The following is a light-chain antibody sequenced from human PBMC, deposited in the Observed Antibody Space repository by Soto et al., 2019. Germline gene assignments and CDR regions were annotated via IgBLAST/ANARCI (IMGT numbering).Light chain of an antibody. V-gene: IGLV2-14*01. CDR3: SSYITSNTRQIV. Sequence: QSVLTQPASVSGSPGQSIAISCTGTSSDVVCYDYVSWYQQQPDKAPKLMIYEVTQRPSGVSNRFSGSKSGNTASLTISGLQAEDEADYYCSSYITSNTRQIVFGTGTKVTVL. J-gene: IGLJ1*01. CDR2: EVT. CDR1: SSDVVCYDY.